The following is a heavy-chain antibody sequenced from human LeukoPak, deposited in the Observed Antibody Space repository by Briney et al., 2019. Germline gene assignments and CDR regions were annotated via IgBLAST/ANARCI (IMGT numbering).Heavy chain of an antibody. V-gene: IGHV1-2*02. CDR1: GYSLTSYY. CDR3: AREGVDIVATVYFYYSAMDV. D-gene: IGHD5-12*01. Sequence: ASVKVSCKAFGYSLTSYYVHWVRQAPGQGLEWMGWINPNSGGTNYAQKFQGRVTMTRDTSISTAYMELSRLSSDDTAIYYCAREGVDIVATVYFYYSAMDVWGQGTTVTVSS. CDR2: INPNSGGT. J-gene: IGHJ6*02.